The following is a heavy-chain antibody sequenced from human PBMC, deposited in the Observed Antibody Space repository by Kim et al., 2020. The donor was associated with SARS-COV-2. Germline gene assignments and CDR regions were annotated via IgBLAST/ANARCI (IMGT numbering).Heavy chain of an antibody. V-gene: IGHV3-21*01. Sequence: GGSLRLSCAASGFPFSSYIMNWVRQAPGKGLEWVASISSGSSYIYYADSVKGRFSISRDNAKKSLYLQMDSLRAEDTAVYYCARTNYVSGSYSSDYWGQG. CDR2: ISSGSSYI. CDR3: ARTNYVSGSYSSDY. J-gene: IGHJ4*02. CDR1: GFPFSSYI. D-gene: IGHD3-10*01.